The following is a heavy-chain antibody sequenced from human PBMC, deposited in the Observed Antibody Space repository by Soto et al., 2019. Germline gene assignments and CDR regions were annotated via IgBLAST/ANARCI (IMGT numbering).Heavy chain of an antibody. J-gene: IGHJ4*02. CDR3: ARGVSELRFLEWLLSREFDY. V-gene: IGHV3-23*01. CDR2: ISVTGGSK. D-gene: IGHD3-3*01. CDR1: GFTFSSYT. Sequence: PGGSLRLSCAASGFTFSSYTMTWARQAPGKGLEWVSGISVTGGSKYYADSVKGRFTISRDNSKNTLYLQMNSLRAEDTAVYYCARGVSELRFLEWLLSREFDYWGQGTLVTVSS.